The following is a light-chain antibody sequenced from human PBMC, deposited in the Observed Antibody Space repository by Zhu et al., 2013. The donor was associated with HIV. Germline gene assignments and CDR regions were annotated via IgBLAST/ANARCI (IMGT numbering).Light chain of an antibody. Sequence: EIVLTQSPATLYVSPGETATLSCRASQSISINLAWYQQKPGQPPRLLIYGASTRATGTPARFSGSGSCTEFTLIISSLQSEDFGVYYCQQYDDWPPYTFGPGTKLEI. CDR1: QSISIN. J-gene: IGKJ2*01. CDR2: GAS. V-gene: IGKV3-15*01. CDR3: QQYDDWPPYT.